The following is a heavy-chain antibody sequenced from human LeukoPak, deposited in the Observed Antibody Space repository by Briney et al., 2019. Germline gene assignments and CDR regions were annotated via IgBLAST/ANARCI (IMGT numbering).Heavy chain of an antibody. CDR3: ARETGSAVGSTDFDY. J-gene: IGHJ4*02. CDR2: ISYDGSNK. D-gene: IGHD4-17*01. Sequence: GGSLRLSCAASGFTFSSYAIHWVLQAPGKGLEWVAVISYDGSNKYYADSVKGRFTISRDNSKNTLYLQMNSLRAEDTAVYYCARETGSAVGSTDFDYWGQGTLVTVSS. V-gene: IGHV3-30-3*01. CDR1: GFTFSSYA.